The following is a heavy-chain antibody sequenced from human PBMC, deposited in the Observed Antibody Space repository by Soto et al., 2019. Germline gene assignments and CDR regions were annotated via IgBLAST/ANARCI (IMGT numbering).Heavy chain of an antibody. CDR1: GFTFTSSA. V-gene: IGHV1-58*01. J-gene: IGHJ3*02. CDR2: IVVGSGNT. Sequence: ASVKVSCKASGFTFTSSAVQWVRQARGQRLEWIGWIVVGSGNTNYAQKFQERVTITRDMSTSTAYMELSSLRSEDTAVYYCAADSNWNAAFDIWGQGTMVTVSS. CDR3: AADSNWNAAFDI. D-gene: IGHD1-20*01.